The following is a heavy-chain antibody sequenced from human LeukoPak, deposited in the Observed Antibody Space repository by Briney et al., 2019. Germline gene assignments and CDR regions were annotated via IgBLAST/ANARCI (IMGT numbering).Heavy chain of an antibody. D-gene: IGHD3-10*01. V-gene: IGHV3-7*03. J-gene: IGHJ5*02. CDR2: IKQDGSEK. Sequence: GGSLRLSCAASGFTFSSYWMSWVRQAPGKGLEWVANIKQDGSEKYYVDSVKGRFTISRDNARRSLYLQMNSLRPEDTAFYYCSSTFGSGSYLHSWGQGTLVTVSS. CDR3: SSTFGSGSYLHS. CDR1: GFTFSSYW.